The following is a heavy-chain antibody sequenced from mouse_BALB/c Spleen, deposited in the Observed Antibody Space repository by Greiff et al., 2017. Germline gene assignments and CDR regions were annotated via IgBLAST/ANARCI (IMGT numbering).Heavy chain of an antibody. J-gene: IGHJ4*01. CDR1: GFTFSSFG. CDR3: ARSHDYDDAMDY. Sequence: EVQLVESGGGLVQPGGSRKLSCAASGFTFSSFGMHWVRQAPEKGLEWVAYISSGSSTIYYADTVKGRFTISRDNPKNTLFLQMTSLRSEDTAMYYCARSHDYDDAMDYWGQGTSVTVSS. V-gene: IGHV5-17*02. CDR2: ISSGSSTI. D-gene: IGHD2-4*01.